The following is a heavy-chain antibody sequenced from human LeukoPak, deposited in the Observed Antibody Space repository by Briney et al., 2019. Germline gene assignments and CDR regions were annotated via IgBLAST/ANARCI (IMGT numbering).Heavy chain of an antibody. Sequence: SETLSLTCTVSGGSVSSGSDYWSWIRQPPGKGLEWIGHISYSGSTNYNPSLKSRVTISVDTSKNQFSLKLTSVTAADTAVYYCARSGSYGGHFDNWGQGTLVTVSS. D-gene: IGHD1-26*01. J-gene: IGHJ4*02. CDR3: ARSGSYGGHFDN. CDR2: ISYSGST. CDR1: GGSVSSGSDY. V-gene: IGHV4-61*01.